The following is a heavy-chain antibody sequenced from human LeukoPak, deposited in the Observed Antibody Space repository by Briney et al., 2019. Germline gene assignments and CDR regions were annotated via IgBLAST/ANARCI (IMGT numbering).Heavy chain of an antibody. CDR2: ISGSGGST. CDR1: GFTFSSYA. Sequence: GGSLRLSCAASGFTFSSYAMSWVRQAPGKGLEWVSAISGSGGSTYYADSVKGRFTISRDNSKSTLYLQMNSLRAEDTAVYYCSKGIAVAGNWGYYFDYWGQGTLVTVSS. CDR3: SKGIAVAGNWGYYFDY. V-gene: IGHV3-23*01. J-gene: IGHJ4*02. D-gene: IGHD6-19*01.